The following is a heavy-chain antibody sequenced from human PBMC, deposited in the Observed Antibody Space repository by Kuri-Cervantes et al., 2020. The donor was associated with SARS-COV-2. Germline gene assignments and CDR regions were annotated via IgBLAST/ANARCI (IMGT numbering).Heavy chain of an antibody. Sequence: GESLKISCAASGFTFSFYWMHWVRQAPGKGLVWVSRINGGGMSTSYADSVKGRFTVSRDNAKNMLYLQMNSLRAEDTAVYYCSRVVSATDGYHYYGMDVWGQGTTVTVSS. V-gene: IGHV3-74*01. CDR3: SRVVSATDGYHYYGMDV. J-gene: IGHJ6*02. CDR1: GFTFSFYW. D-gene: IGHD6-13*01. CDR2: INGGGMST.